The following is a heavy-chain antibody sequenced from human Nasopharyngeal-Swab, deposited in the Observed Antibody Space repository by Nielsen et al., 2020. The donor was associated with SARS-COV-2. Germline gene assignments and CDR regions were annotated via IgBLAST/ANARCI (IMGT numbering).Heavy chain of an antibody. CDR3: ARETVAGTRPDY. CDR1: GFTFSSYG. CDR2: ISYDGSNK. J-gene: IGHJ4*02. D-gene: IGHD6-19*01. V-gene: IGHV3-30*03. Sequence: GESLKISCAASGFTFSSYGMHWVRQAPGKGLEWVAVISYDGSNKYYADSVKGRFTISRDNSKNTLYLQMNSLRAGDTAVYYCARETVAGTRPDYWGQGTLVTVSS.